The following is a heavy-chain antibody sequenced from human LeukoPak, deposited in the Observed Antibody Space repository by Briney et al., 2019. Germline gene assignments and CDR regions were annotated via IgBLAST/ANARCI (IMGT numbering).Heavy chain of an antibody. CDR2: ISSNGGST. CDR3: MKGRAGVVVPAAIDAFDI. D-gene: IGHD2-2*01. J-gene: IGHJ3*02. CDR1: GFTFSSYA. V-gene: IGHV3-64D*06. Sequence: GGSLRLSCSASGFTFSSYAMHWVRQAPGKGLEYVSAISSNGGSTYYADSVKGRFTISRDNSKNTLYLQMSSLRAEDTAVYYCMKGRAGVVVPAAIDAFDIWGQGTMVTVSS.